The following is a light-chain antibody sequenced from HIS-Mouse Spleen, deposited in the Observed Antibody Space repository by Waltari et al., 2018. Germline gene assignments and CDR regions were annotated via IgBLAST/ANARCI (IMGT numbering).Light chain of an antibody. CDR2: EDS. V-gene: IGLV3-10*01. CDR3: YSTDSSGNHYV. J-gene: IGLJ1*01. Sequence: SYELTQPPSVSVSPGQTARITCSGDALPKQHAYWYQQKSGQAPVLVIYEDSKRPSGIPERFSGSSSGTMATLTISGAQVEDEADYYCYSTDSSGNHYVFGTGTKVTVL. CDR1: ALPKQH.